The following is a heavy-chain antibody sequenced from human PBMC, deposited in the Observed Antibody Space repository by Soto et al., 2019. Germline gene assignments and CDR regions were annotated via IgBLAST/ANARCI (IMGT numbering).Heavy chain of an antibody. J-gene: IGHJ6*02. CDR2: ISAYNGNT. V-gene: IGHV1-18*01. Sequence: ASVKVSCKASGYTFTSYGISWVRQAPGQGLEWMGWISAYNGNTNYAQKLQGRVTMTTDTSTNTAYMELRSLRSDDTAVYYCARTDSSGWFEYYYYGMDVWGQGTTVTVSS. D-gene: IGHD6-19*01. CDR3: ARTDSSGWFEYYYYGMDV. CDR1: GYTFTSYG.